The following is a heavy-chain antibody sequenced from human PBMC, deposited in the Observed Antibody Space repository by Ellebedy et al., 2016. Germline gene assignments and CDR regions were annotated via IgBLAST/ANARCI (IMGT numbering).Heavy chain of an antibody. CDR1: GFTFGNFF. CDR3: YYGHYSVS. V-gene: IGHV3-23*01. CDR2: IRAGGDTT. J-gene: IGHJ4*02. Sequence: GESLKISXVASGFTFGNFFLSRVRQAPGGGLEGVPTIRAGGDTTFSADSVKGQFTISRDNSRDTLYLQINSLGAEDTAVYYCYYGHYSVSWGQGTLVTVSS. D-gene: IGHD4-17*01.